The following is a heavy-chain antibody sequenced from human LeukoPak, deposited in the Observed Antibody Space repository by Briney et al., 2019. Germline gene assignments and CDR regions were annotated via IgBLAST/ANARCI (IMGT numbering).Heavy chain of an antibody. CDR2: INHSGST. CDR1: GGSISSYY. Sequence: SETLSLTCTVSGGSISSYYWSWIRQPPGKGLEWIGEINHSGSTNYNPSLKSRVTISVDTSKNQFSLKLSSVTAADTAVYYCARRVWFGELFRSLDYWGQGTLVTVSS. J-gene: IGHJ4*02. D-gene: IGHD3-10*01. CDR3: ARRVWFGELFRSLDY. V-gene: IGHV4-34*01.